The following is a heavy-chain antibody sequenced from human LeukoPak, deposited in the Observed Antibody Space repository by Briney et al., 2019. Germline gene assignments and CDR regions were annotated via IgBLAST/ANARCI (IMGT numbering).Heavy chain of an antibody. D-gene: IGHD6-25*01. V-gene: IGHV3-23*01. J-gene: IGHJ3*02. CDR1: GFTFSSYA. CDR2: ISGSGGST. CDR3: ARRSAAKDAFDI. Sequence: GGSLRLSCAVSGFTFSSYAMSWVRQAPGKGLQWVSTISGSGGSTYYADSVKGRFTISRDNAKNTLYLQMNSLRAEDTAVYYCARRSAAKDAFDIWGQGTKVTVSS.